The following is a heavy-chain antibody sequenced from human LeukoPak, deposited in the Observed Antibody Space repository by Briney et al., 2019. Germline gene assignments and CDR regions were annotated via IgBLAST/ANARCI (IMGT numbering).Heavy chain of an antibody. CDR3: ARDNLAPFDY. V-gene: IGHV4-61*02. J-gene: IGHJ4*02. Sequence: PSETLSLTCTVSRGSISSSSYYWSWIRQPAGKGLEWIGRIYATGNTNYSPSLRSRVTMSVDTSKNQFSLKLSSVTAADTAVYYCARDNLAPFDYWGQGTLVTVSS. CDR1: RGSISSSSYY. CDR2: IYATGNT.